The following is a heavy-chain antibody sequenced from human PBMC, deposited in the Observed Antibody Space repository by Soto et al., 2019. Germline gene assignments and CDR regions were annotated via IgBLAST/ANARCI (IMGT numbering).Heavy chain of an antibody. CDR3: ARDYRNKGFDY. D-gene: IGHD4-4*01. V-gene: IGHV3-11*01. CDR1: GFALIDY. J-gene: IGHJ4*02. CDR2: ISNSGTAT. Sequence: QVQLVESGGGLVRPGEFLRLSCTASGFALIDYMGWFRQAPGRGLECIAYISNSGTATYYTDSVKGRFTVSRDHAENSLYLQMNSLTADDTALYYCARDYRNKGFDYWGQGTLVTVSS.